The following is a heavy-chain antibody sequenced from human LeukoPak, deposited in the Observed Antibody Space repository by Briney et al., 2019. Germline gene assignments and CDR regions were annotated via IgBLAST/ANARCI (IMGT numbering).Heavy chain of an antibody. CDR3: ARERSGSVYNWFDP. D-gene: IGHD3-22*01. J-gene: IGHJ5*02. Sequence: GASVKVSCKASGYTFTGYYMHWVRQAPGQGLEWMGWINPNSGGTNYAQKFQGRVTMTRDTSISTAYMELSRLRSDDTAVYYCARERSGSVYNWFDPWGQGTLVTVSS. V-gene: IGHV1-2*02. CDR1: GYTFTGYY. CDR2: INPNSGGT.